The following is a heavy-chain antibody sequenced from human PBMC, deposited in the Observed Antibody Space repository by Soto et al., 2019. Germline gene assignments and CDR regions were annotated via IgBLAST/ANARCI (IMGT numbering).Heavy chain of an antibody. Sequence: ASGKVSCKASGYTFTNYAMHWVRQAPGQRLEWMGWINAGNGDTKYSQNFQGRVTITRDTSASTAYMELSSLRSEDTAVYYCARDPYYDFWSGSNWFDPWGQGTLVTVSS. V-gene: IGHV1-3*01. CDR1: GYTFTNYA. CDR3: ARDPYYDFWSGSNWFDP. J-gene: IGHJ5*02. CDR2: INAGNGDT. D-gene: IGHD3-3*01.